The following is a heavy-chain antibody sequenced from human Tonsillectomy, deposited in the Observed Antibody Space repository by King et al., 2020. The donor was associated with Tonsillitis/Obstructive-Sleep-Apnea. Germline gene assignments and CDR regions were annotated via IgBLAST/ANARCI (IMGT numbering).Heavy chain of an antibody. CDR3: ARCVATIDYYYYHYMDV. CDR2: IIPIFGAA. Sequence: QLVQSGAEVKKPGSSVKLSCKASGGTFSSYDINWVRQAPGQGLEWMGGIIPIFGAANYAQKFQGRVTITADESTSTAYMELSSLRSEDTAVYYCARCVATIDYYYYHYMDVWGKGTTVTVSS. CDR1: GGTFSSYD. D-gene: IGHD5-12*01. J-gene: IGHJ6*03. V-gene: IGHV1-69*12.